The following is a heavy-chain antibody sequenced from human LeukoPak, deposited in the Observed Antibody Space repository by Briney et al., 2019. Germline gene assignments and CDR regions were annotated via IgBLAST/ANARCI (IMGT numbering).Heavy chain of an antibody. V-gene: IGHV3-30*18. D-gene: IGHD2-2*03. CDR3: AKDGYCSATTCYPNHFDS. J-gene: IGHJ4*02. CDR1: GFTFSHYA. CDR2: TSTNGNNK. Sequence: PGGSLRLSCAASGFTFSHYAMHWVRQAPGKGLEWVALTSTNGNNKYYADSVKGQFTISRDNSKNTLYLQMNSLRVEDTAMYYCAKDGYCSATTCYPNHFDSWGQGTLVTVSS.